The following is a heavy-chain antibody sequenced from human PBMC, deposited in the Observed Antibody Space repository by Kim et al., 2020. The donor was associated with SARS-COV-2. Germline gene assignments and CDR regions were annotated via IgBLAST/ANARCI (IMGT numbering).Heavy chain of an antibody. D-gene: IGHD6-19*01. V-gene: IGHV3-15*01. CDR1: GFTFTKAW. CDR3: TTLGSVWPPFDY. Sequence: GGSLRLSCAASGFTFTKAWMRWSRQAPGKGLGWVARLRVLLDGGQKDYAEPVKGRFTISRSNSESTLYLQSTSLKNEDTAVYDCTTLGSVWPPFDYWGQGTLVTVSS. J-gene: IGHJ4*02. CDR2: LRVLLDGGQK.